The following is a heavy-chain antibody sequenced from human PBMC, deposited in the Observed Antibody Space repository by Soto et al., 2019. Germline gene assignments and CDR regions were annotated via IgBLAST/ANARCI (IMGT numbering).Heavy chain of an antibody. D-gene: IGHD2-21*01. CDR3: AKFATAYVYFDY. J-gene: IGHJ4*02. CDR2: ISYDGSNK. CDR1: GFTISSYG. Sequence: GGSLSLSCAASGFTISSYGMHWVREAPGKGQEWVAVISYDGSNKYYADSVKGRFTICRDNSKNTLYLQMSSLRAEVPAFYYCAKFATAYVYFDYWGQGTLVTVSS. V-gene: IGHV3-30*18.